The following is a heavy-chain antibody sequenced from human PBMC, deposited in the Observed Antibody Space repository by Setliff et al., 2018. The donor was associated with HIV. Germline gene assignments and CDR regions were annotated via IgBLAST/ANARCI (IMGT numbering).Heavy chain of an antibody. D-gene: IGHD2-2*01. V-gene: IGHV3-15*01. CDR1: GFTFSNAW. Sequence: GGSLRLSCAASGFTFSNAWMSWVRQAPGKGLEWVGRIKSKTEGGTTDHAAPVKGRFTISRDDSKNMLYLQMNSLKTEDTAVYYCTRNNVAWYQPLGYFDLWGRGNLVTVSS. CDR3: TRNNVAWYQPLGYFDL. J-gene: IGHJ2*01. CDR2: IKSKTEGGTT.